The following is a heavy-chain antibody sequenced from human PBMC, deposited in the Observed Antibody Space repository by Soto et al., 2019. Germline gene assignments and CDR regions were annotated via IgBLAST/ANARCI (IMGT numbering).Heavy chain of an antibody. CDR1: GFTFSSYS. D-gene: IGHD2-15*01. CDR2: ISSSSSYI. J-gene: IGHJ3*02. CDR3: AKWEVVVVVAASDASDI. Sequence: GGSLRLSCAASGFTFSSYSMNWVRQAPGKGLEWVSSISSSSSYIYYADSVKGRFTISRDNAKNSLYLQMNSLRAEDTAVYYCAKWEVVVVVAASDASDIWGQGTMVTVSS. V-gene: IGHV3-21*04.